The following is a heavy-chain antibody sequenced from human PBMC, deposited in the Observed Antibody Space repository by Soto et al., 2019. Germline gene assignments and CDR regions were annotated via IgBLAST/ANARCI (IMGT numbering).Heavy chain of an antibody. D-gene: IGHD6-19*01. CDR1: GFTFSDYY. CDR2: ISSSGSTI. J-gene: IGHJ5*02. V-gene: IGHV3-11*01. Sequence: PGGSLRLSCAASGFTFSDYYMSWIRQAPGKGLEWVSYISSSGSTIYYADSVKGRFTISRDNAKNSLYLQMNSLRAEDTAVYYCASSESSSGWYPDWFDPWGQGTLVTVSS. CDR3: ASSESSSGWYPDWFDP.